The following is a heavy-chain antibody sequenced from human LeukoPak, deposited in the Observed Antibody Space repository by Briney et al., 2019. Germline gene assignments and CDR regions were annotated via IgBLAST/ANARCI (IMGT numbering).Heavy chain of an antibody. CDR3: ARDYGSGSYPYYFDY. CDR2: ISSSSSYI. V-gene: IGHV3-21*01. D-gene: IGHD3-10*01. Sequence: GGSLRLSCAASGFTFSSYSMNWVRQAPGKGLEWVSSISSSSSYIYYADSVKGRFTISRDNAKNSLYLQMNSLRAEDTAVYYCARDYGSGSYPYYFDYWGQGTLVTVSS. CDR1: GFTFSSYS. J-gene: IGHJ4*02.